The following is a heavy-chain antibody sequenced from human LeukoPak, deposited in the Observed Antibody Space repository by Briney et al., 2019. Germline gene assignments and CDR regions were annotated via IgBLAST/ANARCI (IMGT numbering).Heavy chain of an antibody. CDR3: ARGSRFGDRCDMDY. CDR1: GYTFTGYY. D-gene: IGHD3-10*01. V-gene: IGHV1-2*02. Sequence: GASVKVSCKASGYTFTGYYMHWVRQAPGQGLEWMGWINTNSGGTNYAQKFQGRVTMTRDTSISTAYMELSRLRSDDTAVYYCARGSRFGDRCDMDYWGQGTLVTVSS. J-gene: IGHJ4*02. CDR2: INTNSGGT.